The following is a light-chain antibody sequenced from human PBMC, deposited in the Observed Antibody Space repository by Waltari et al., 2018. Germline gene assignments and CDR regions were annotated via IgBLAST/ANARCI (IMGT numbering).Light chain of an antibody. Sequence: QSALTHPRAESGSPGQAVTISCAGTSRYVGGYAYGSWFQQHPGKVPKLLIYDVNERPSDVPDRFSGSKSANTASLTISGLQTEDEADYYCCSFAGSYTYVFGSGTRVTVL. V-gene: IGLV2-11*02. J-gene: IGLJ1*01. CDR1: SRYVGGYAY. CDR2: DVN. CDR3: CSFAGSYTYV.